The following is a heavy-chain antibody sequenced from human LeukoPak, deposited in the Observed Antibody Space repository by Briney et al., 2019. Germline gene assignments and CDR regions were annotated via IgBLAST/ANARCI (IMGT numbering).Heavy chain of an antibody. V-gene: IGHV4-34*01. J-gene: IGHJ5*02. CDR1: GGSFSGYY. CDR3: ARDSGTTGEVKFDL. D-gene: IGHD3-10*01. Sequence: SETLSLTCTVYGGSFSGYYWSWIRQPPGKGLEWIGEINHTGSTSYNPSLKIRVTISLHTSKNQFSLKLNSVTAADTAVYYCARDSGTTGEVKFDLWGQGTLVTVSS. CDR2: INHTGST.